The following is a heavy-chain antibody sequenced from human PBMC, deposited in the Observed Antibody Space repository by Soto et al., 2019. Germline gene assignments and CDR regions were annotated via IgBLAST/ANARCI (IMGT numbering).Heavy chain of an antibody. V-gene: IGHV4-59*01. J-gene: IGHJ6*02. Sequence: SETLSLTCTVSGGSISSYYWSWIRQAPGEGLEWIGYIYNSGSSNYNPSLKSRVNITLDTPKNQFSLKLSSVTAADTAVYYCARTGKYDYKGMDVWGQGTTVTVSS. CDR3: ARTGKYDYKGMDV. CDR2: IYNSGSS. CDR1: GGSISSYY.